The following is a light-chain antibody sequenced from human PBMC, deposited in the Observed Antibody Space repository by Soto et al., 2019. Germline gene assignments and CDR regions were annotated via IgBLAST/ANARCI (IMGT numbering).Light chain of an antibody. V-gene: IGLV1-40*01. Sequence: QPVLTQPPSVSGAPGQRVTISCTGGSSNIGAGYDVHWYQQLPGTAPKLLIYDNNSRPSGVPDRFSGSKSDTSASLAITGLQVEDEADYYCAAWDDSLSNVIFGGGTKLTVL. CDR1: SSNIGAGYD. J-gene: IGLJ2*01. CDR3: AAWDDSLSNVI. CDR2: DNN.